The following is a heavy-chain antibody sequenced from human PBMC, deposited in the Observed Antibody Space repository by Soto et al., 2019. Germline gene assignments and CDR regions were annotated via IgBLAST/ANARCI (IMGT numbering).Heavy chain of an antibody. V-gene: IGHV1-69*01. CDR2: IIPIYGTA. D-gene: IGHD4-17*01. J-gene: IGHJ5*02. Sequence: QVQLVQSGAEVKKPGSSVKVSCTASGGSFSSYAVTWVRQAPGQGLEWMGGIIPIYGTASYAQKFQGRVTITANESTNTAHMELSSLRSEDTAIYYCATYYGASSAWFDPWSQGTLVTVSS. CDR1: GGSFSSYA. CDR3: ATYYGASSAWFDP.